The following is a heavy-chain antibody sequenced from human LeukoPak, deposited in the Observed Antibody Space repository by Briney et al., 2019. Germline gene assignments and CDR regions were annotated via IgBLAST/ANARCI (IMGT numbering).Heavy chain of an antibody. CDR1: GGSISSYY. Sequence: SETPSLTCTVSGGSISSYYWSWIRQPPGKGLEWIGYIYYSGSTNYNPSLKSRVTISVDTPKNQFSLKLSSVTAADTAVYYCARGPDYYDSSGSIDYWGQGTLVTVSS. CDR2: IYYSGST. J-gene: IGHJ4*02. D-gene: IGHD3-22*01. CDR3: ARGPDYYDSSGSIDY. V-gene: IGHV4-59*01.